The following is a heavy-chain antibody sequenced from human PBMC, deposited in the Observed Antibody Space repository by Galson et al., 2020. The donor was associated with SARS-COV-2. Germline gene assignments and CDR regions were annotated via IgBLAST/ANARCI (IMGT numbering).Heavy chain of an antibody. J-gene: IGHJ6*03. CDR2: IKSKTDGGTT. CDR1: GFTSSNAW. D-gene: IGHD4-4*01. V-gene: IGHV3-15*01. CDR3: TTGGRNGLMTTVTTPHYYYYMDV. Sequence: GGSLRLSCAASGFTSSNAWMSWVRQAPGKGLEWVGRIKSKTDGGTTDYAAPVKGRFTISRDDSKNTLYLQMNSLKTEDTAVYYCTTGGRNGLMTTVTTPHYYYYMDVWGKGTTVTVSS.